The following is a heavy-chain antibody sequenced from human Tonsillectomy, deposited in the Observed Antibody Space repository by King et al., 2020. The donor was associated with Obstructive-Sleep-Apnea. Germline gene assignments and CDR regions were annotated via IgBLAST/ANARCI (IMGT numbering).Heavy chain of an antibody. V-gene: IGHV3-30*18. CDR1: GFTFSDYG. Sequence: VQLVESGGGVVQPGRSLRLSCAASGFTFSDYGMHWVRQAPGKGLEWVAVMSYDGITKYYGDSVRGRFPLSRDNSKNTLYLQMSSLRAEDTAVYFCAKDRARGIYSGYALLDYWGQGTLVTVSS. CDR3: AKDRARGIYSGYALLDY. J-gene: IGHJ4*02. CDR2: MSYDGITK. D-gene: IGHD5-12*01.